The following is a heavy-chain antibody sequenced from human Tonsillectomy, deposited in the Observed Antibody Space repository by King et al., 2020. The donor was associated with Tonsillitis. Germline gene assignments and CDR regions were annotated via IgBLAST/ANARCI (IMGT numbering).Heavy chain of an antibody. Sequence: LQLQESGPGVVKPSETLSLTCTVSGGSISSSDHYWAWIRQPPGKGLEWIGYMYYSGTIFYNPSLKSRITISGGTSENRFSLRLSSVTAADTAVYFWARSVSGSFDYWGQGALVTVSS. J-gene: IGHJ4*02. CDR2: MYYSGTI. CDR1: GGSISSSDHY. CDR3: ARSVSGSFDY. V-gene: IGHV4-39*01. D-gene: IGHD1-26*01.